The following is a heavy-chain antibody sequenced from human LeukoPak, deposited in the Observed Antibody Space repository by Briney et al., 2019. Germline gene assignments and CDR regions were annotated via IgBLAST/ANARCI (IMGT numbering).Heavy chain of an antibody. CDR2: ISSGSSTI. CDR1: GFTFSSYS. D-gene: IGHD3-22*01. Sequence: PGGSLRLSCAASGFTFSSYSMNWVRQAPGKGLEWVSYISSGSSTIYYADSVKGRFTISRDNAKNSLYLQMNSLRDGDTAVYYCARGLLRVFDYWGQGTLVTVSS. J-gene: IGHJ4*02. V-gene: IGHV3-48*02. CDR3: ARGLLRVFDY.